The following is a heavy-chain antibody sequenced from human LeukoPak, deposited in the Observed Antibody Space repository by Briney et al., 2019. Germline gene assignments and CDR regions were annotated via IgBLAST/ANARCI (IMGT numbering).Heavy chain of an antibody. J-gene: IGHJ4*02. CDR2: INWNGGST. CDR3: ARGTGYSSSWPPH. V-gene: IGHV3-20*04. D-gene: IGHD6-13*01. Sequence: PGGSLRLSCAASGFPFDDYGMNWVRQVPGKGLEWVSGINWNGGSTGYADSVKGRFTISRDNAKNSLYLQMNSLRAEDTALYYCARGTGYSSSWPPHWGQGTLVTVSS. CDR1: GFPFDDYG.